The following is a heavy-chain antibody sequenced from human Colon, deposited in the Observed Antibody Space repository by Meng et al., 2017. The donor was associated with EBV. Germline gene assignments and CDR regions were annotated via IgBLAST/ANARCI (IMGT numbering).Heavy chain of an antibody. V-gene: IGHV4-4*02. CDR1: GGSISSSYW. CDR3: ATQESRDGHNPY. D-gene: IGHD5-24*01. Sequence: QVQLQQWGAGLVKPSXALSLTCVVSGGSISSSYWWTWVRQSPGKGLEWIGEMYHSGTTNYNPSLKSRVTISMGKSNNQLSLKLNSVTAADTAVYYCATQESRDGHNPYWGQGTLVTVSS. CDR2: MYHSGTT. J-gene: IGHJ4*02.